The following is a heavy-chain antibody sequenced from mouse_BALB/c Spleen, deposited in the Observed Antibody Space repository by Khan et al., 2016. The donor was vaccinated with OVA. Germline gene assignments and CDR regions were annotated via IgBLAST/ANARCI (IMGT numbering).Heavy chain of an antibody. CDR1: GYTFTSYY. Sequence: VQLQESGPELVKPGASVRISCTASGYTFTSYYIHWMKQRPGQGLEWIGWIYPGYVNTKYNEKFKGKATLTADKSSSTAYSPLNSLTSEDSAVYFCARSDSGTVFDYWGQGTTLTVSS. J-gene: IGHJ2*01. D-gene: IGHD4-1*01. CDR3: ARSDSGTVFDY. CDR2: IYPGYVNT. V-gene: IGHV1S56*01.